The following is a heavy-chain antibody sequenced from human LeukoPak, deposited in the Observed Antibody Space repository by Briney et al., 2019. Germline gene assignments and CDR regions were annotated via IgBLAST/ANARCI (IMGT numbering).Heavy chain of an antibody. J-gene: IGHJ4*02. V-gene: IGHV3-48*03. CDR3: ARDYGDYLFIFDY. CDR1: GFTFSSYE. Sequence: GGSLRLSCAASGFTFSSYEMNWVRQAPGKGRERVAYISSSGSTTDYADSVKGRFTIYRDNAKRSLFLQMNSLRAEDTAVYYCARDYGDYLFIFDYWGQGTLVTVSS. D-gene: IGHD4-17*01. CDR2: ISSSGSTT.